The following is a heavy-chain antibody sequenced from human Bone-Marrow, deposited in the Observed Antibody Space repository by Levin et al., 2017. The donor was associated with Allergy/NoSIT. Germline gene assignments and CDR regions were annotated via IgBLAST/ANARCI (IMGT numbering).Heavy chain of an antibody. V-gene: IGHV1-8*01. D-gene: IGHD1-7*01. CDR2: MDADNEKT. J-gene: IGHJ4*02. CDR1: GYTFTSYH. CDR3: ARGQGILGTTIDY. Sequence: ASVKVSCKASGYTFTSYHINWVRQATGQGLEWMGWMDADNEKTRYAQKFQGRVTMTRSTSPNTAFLELSSLRSEDTAVYYCARGQGILGTTIDYWGQGTLVTVSS.